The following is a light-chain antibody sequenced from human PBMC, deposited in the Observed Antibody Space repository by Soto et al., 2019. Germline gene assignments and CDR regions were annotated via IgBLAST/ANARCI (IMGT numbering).Light chain of an antibody. V-gene: IGKV2-30*01. CDR3: MQGTYWPPWT. J-gene: IGKJ1*01. CDR2: KVS. CDR1: QSLVSSDGNTY. Sequence: DVVMTQSPLSLPVTLGQPASISCRSSQSLVSSDGNTYLNWFQQRPGQSPRRLIYKVSNRDSGVPDRFSGSGSDTDFTLRISRVEAEDVGVYYCMQGTYWPPWTFGQGTKVELK.